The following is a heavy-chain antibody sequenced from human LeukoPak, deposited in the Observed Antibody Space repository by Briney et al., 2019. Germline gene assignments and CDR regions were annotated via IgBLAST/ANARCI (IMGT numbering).Heavy chain of an antibody. Sequence: SETLSLTCTVSGGSISSYYWSWIRQPPGRGLEWIGYIYYSGSTNYNPSLKSRVTISVDTSKNQFSLKLSTVTAADTAVYYCARAGQGQLVYYYYGMDVWGQGTTVTVSS. D-gene: IGHD6-6*01. CDR2: IYYSGST. J-gene: IGHJ6*02. CDR3: ARAGQGQLVYYYYGMDV. CDR1: GGSISSYY. V-gene: IGHV4-59*01.